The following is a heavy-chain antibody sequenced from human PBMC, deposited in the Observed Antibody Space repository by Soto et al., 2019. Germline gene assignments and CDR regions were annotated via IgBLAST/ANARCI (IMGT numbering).Heavy chain of an antibody. CDR2: VSSSGTTM. CDR1: GFTFSDYD. CDR3: ARMGPRAARPSY. V-gene: IGHV3-11*01. D-gene: IGHD6-6*01. Sequence: QVQLAESGGGLVEPGGYLRISCAASGFTFSDYDMSWIRQSPGKGLEWVSFVSSSGTTMYFADSVKGRFTIPRDNAKNSLYLQMNSLRAEDTAGYYCARMGPRAARPSYWGQGTLVTVSS. J-gene: IGHJ4*02.